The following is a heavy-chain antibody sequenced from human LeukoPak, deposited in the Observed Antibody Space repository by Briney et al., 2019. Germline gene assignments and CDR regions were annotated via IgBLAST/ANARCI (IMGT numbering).Heavy chain of an antibody. J-gene: IGHJ6*02. Sequence: PGGSLRLSCAASGFTFSSYAMSWVRQAPGKGLEWVSAISGGGGSTYYADSVKGRFTISRDNSKNTLYLQMNSLRAEDTAVYYCAKDAITMVRGVNNYYHYGMDVWGQGTTVTVSS. CDR1: GFTFSSYA. CDR2: ISGGGGST. D-gene: IGHD3-10*01. V-gene: IGHV3-23*01. CDR3: AKDAITMVRGVNNYYHYGMDV.